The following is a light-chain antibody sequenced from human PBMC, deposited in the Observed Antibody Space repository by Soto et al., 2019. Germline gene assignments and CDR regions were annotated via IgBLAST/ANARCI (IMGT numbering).Light chain of an antibody. J-gene: IGKJ5*01. CDR1: QSVNSN. V-gene: IGKV3-20*01. CDR2: GTS. Sequence: VVTQSPATLSVSPGERATLSCRASQSVNSNLAWYQQKLGQAPRVLIYGTSTRATGIPDRFSGSGSGTDFTLTITRLEPEDFGVYYCQQYGSSPPITFGQGTRLEIK. CDR3: QQYGSSPPIT.